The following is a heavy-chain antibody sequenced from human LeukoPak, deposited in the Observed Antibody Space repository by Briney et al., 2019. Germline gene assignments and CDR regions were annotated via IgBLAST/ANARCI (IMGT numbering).Heavy chain of an antibody. D-gene: IGHD3-16*02. CDR1: GFTFSSYG. CDR3: VRDGPGYYDYVWGSYRPKVIFDY. CDR2: IWYDGSNK. J-gene: IGHJ4*02. Sequence: GRSLRLSCAASGFTFSSYGMHWVRQAPGKGLEWVAVIWYDGSNKYYADSVKGRFTISRDNSKNTLYLQMNSLRAEDTAVYYCVRDGPGYYDYVWGSYRPKVIFDYWGQGTLVTVSS. V-gene: IGHV3-33*01.